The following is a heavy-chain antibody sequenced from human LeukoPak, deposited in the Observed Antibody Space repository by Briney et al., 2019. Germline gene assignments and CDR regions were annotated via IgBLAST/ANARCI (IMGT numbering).Heavy chain of an antibody. J-gene: IGHJ6*03. Sequence: GGPLRLSCAGCGFTCNHYTIVWVPQAPGKGLEGVASITSSSSHIQYEDPVKGRFTISRDNAKNEVYLQMNSLRGEDTAIYYCARVMMGATVTTFHYYCMDVWGVGTAVTVSS. CDR1: GFTCNHYT. CDR3: ARVMMGATVTTFHYYCMDV. D-gene: IGHD4-11*01. CDR2: ITSSSSHI. V-gene: IGHV3-21*01.